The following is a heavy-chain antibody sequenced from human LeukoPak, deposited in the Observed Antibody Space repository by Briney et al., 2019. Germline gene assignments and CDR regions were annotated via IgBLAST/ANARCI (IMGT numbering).Heavy chain of an antibody. V-gene: IGHV7-4-1*02. CDR3: ARAFQSLGGLSLPDY. J-gene: IGHJ4*02. Sequence: ASVKVSCKASGYSFTNYATNWVRQAPGQGLEWMGWIHPSTGDPAYAQGFSGRFVFSLDTSVTTTYLQISSLKAEDTAVYFCARAFQSLGGLSLPDYWGQGTLVTVSS. CDR2: IHPSTGDP. D-gene: IGHD3-16*02. CDR1: GYSFTNYA.